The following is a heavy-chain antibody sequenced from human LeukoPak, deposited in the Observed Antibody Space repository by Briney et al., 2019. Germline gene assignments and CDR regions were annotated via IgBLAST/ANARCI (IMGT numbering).Heavy chain of an antibody. CDR2: IGASGGST. V-gene: IGHV3-23*01. CDR3: ARRPNAFDI. J-gene: IGHJ3*02. D-gene: IGHD6-6*01. CDR1: GFTFINYA. Sequence: SGGSLRLSCAASGFTFINYAMYWVRQAPGKGLEWVSGIGASGGSTEYADSVKGRFTISRDTSENTLFLQMNNLRADDTAVYYCARRPNAFDIWGQGTVVTVSS.